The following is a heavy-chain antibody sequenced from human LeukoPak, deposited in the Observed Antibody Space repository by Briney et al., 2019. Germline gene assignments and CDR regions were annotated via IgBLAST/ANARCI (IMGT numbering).Heavy chain of an antibody. V-gene: IGHV4-31*03. J-gene: IGHJ4*02. CDR3: ARASRGGDLSLGY. CDR1: GGSISSGGLY. D-gene: IGHD3-16*02. CDR2: IRDSGTT. Sequence: SETLSLTCTVSGGSISSGGLYWSWIRQHPGKGLEWIGYIRDSGTTYYNPSLKSRVAISLGTSKNQFSLNLSSVTAADTAVYYCARASRGGDLSLGYWGQGTLVTVSS.